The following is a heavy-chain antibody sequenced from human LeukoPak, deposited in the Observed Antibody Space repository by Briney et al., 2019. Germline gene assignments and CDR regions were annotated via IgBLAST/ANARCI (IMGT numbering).Heavy chain of an antibody. CDR3: ARGSVFTMVRGVPLDY. J-gene: IGHJ4*02. CDR1: GFTFSSYG. CDR2: IWYDGSNK. D-gene: IGHD3-10*01. Sequence: PGGSLRLSCAASGFTFSSYGMHWVRQAPGKGLEWVAVIWYDGSNKYYADSVKGRFTIPRDNSKNTLYLQMNSLRAEDTAVYYCARGSVFTMVRGVPLDYWGQGTLVTVSS. V-gene: IGHV3-33*01.